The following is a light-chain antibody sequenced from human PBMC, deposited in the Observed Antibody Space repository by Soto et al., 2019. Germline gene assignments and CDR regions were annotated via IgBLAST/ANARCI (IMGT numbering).Light chain of an antibody. CDR2: SYN. CDR3: AAWDDSLNGYV. J-gene: IGLJ1*01. V-gene: IGLV1-44*01. CDR1: SSNIGTNT. Sequence: QSVLTQPPSLSAAPGQRVTISCSGSSSNIGTNTVNWYQHLPRTAPKLLIFSYNQRPSGVPDRFSGSKSGASASLAISGLQPEDEADYYCAAWDDSLNGYVFGTGTKVTVL.